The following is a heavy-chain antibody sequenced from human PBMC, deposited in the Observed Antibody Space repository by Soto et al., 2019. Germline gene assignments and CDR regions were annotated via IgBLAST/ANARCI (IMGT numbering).Heavy chain of an antibody. CDR2: ISPSIGTA. J-gene: IGHJ5*02. V-gene: IGHV1-69*12. Sequence: QVQLVQSGAEVKKPGSSVKVSCKACGGSFSHYVISWVRQAPGQGLEWMGGISPSIGTANYAQKFQGRGTITADESTSTAYMELSSLTSEDTAVYYCATTTVNLNWFDPWGQGTLVTVSS. CDR3: ATTTVNLNWFDP. CDR1: GGSFSHYV. D-gene: IGHD4-17*01.